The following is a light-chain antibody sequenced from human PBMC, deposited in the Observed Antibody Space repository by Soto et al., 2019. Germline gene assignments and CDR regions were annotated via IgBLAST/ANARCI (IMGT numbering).Light chain of an antibody. J-gene: IGKJ2*01. Sequence: EIVMTHSPATLSVSPGERATLSCRASQSVSNNLAWYQQKPGQAPRLLIYGASTRATAIPARFSGSGSGTEFTLTISSLQSEDFAVYYCQHYNNWPNTFGQGTKLEIK. V-gene: IGKV3-15*01. CDR2: GAS. CDR3: QHYNNWPNT. CDR1: QSVSNN.